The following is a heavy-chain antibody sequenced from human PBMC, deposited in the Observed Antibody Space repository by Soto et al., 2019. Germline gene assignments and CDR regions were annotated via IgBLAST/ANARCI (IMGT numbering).Heavy chain of an antibody. Sequence: QVQLVESGGGVVQPGRSLRLSCAASGFTFSSYGMHWVRQAPGKGLEWVAVISYDGSNKYYADSVKGRFTISRDNSKNTLCLQMNSLRAEDTAVYYCATLSSCSGGSCAYFDYWGQGTLFTVSS. V-gene: IGHV3-30*03. D-gene: IGHD2-15*01. CDR3: ATLSSCSGGSCAYFDY. J-gene: IGHJ4*02. CDR1: GFTFSSYG. CDR2: ISYDGSNK.